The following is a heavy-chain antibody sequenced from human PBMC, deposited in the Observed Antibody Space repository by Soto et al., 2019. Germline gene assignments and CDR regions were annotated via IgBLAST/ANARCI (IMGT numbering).Heavy chain of an antibody. D-gene: IGHD1-26*01. CDR2: IIPIFGTA. CDR1: GGTFSSYA. V-gene: IGHV1-69*13. J-gene: IGHJ4*02. CDR3: ARRMFSGAAYSDY. Sequence: ASVKVSCKASGGTFSSYAISWVRQAPGQGLEWMGGIIPIFGTANYAQKFQGRVTITADESTSTAYMELSSLRSEDTAVYYCARRMFSGAAYSDYWGQATLVPVSS.